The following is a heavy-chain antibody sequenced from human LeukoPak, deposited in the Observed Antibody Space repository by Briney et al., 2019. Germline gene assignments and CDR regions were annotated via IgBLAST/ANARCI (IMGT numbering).Heavy chain of an antibody. D-gene: IGHD6-19*01. J-gene: IGHJ4*01. CDR2: LSGSGITT. V-gene: IGHV3-23*01. Sequence: GGSLRLSCAASGITFSNSAMSWVRQAPGKGLEWVSTLSGSGITTYYADSVKGRFTISRDNSKNTLYLQMNSLRAEDTAVYYCAKGIYSSGWSYFDYWGHGTLVTVSS. CDR3: AKGIYSSGWSYFDY. CDR1: GITFSNSA.